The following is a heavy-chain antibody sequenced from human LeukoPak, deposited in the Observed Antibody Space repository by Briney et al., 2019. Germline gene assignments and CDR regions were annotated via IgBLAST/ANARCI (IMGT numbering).Heavy chain of an antibody. CDR3: ASPYSIGGGSYSNYYFDY. V-gene: IGHV3-23*01. J-gene: IGHJ4*02. CDR1: GFIFTNYA. CDR2: IGGIDAST. Sequence: GGSLRLSCVASGFIFTNYAMNWVRQAPGRGLEWVSGIGGIDASTHYADSVKGRFTISRDNSKNTLYLQMNSLRAEDTAVYYCASPYSIGGGSYSNYYFDYWGQGTLVTVSS. D-gene: IGHD1-26*01.